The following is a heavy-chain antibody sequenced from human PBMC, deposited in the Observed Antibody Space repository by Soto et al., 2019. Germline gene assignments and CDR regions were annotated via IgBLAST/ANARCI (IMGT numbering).Heavy chain of an antibody. Sequence: GGSLRLSCAASGFTFSSYAMSWVRQAPGKGLEWVSAISGSGGSTYYADSVKGRFTISRDNSKNTLYLQMNSLRAEDTAVYYCAKDRVLRFLEWFVIDAFDIWGQGTMVTVSS. CDR3: AKDRVLRFLEWFVIDAFDI. CDR2: ISGSGGST. CDR1: GFTFSSYA. J-gene: IGHJ3*02. V-gene: IGHV3-23*01. D-gene: IGHD3-3*01.